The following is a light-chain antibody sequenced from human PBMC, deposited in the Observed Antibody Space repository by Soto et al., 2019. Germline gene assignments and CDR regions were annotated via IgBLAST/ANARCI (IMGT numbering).Light chain of an antibody. CDR3: QQSYRTPFT. V-gene: IGKV1-39*01. CDR1: QSISSY. J-gene: IGKJ4*01. Sequence: DIQMTQSPSSLSASVGDRVTITCRASQSISSYLHWYQQKPGKAPKLLIYAASSLQSGVPLRFSGSGSGTDFTLTISSLQPEDFATYYCQQSYRTPFTFGGGTKVEIK. CDR2: AAS.